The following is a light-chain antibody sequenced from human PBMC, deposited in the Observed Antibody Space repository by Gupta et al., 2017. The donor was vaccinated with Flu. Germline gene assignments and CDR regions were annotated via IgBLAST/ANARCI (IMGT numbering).Light chain of an antibody. J-gene: IGLJ3*02. V-gene: IGLV2-23*01. CDR2: EGS. CDR1: SSDVGSYNL. CDR3: SSDAGSSAWV. Sequence: QSALTQPASVSGSPGQSITISCTGTSSDVGSYNLVSWYQQHPAKAPKLLIYEGSERSSGVSNRFSGSKAGNTASLTISGRQEEDAADYYCSSDAGSSAWVFGGGTTRTVL.